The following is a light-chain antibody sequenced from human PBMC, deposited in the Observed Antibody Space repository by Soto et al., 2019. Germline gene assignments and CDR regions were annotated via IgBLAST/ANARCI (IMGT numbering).Light chain of an antibody. J-gene: IGKJ5*01. Sequence: DIQMTQSPSSLSASVGDRVTITCRASQGISTYLNWYHQKPGKAPKLLIYAASSLQSGVPSRFSGSGSETDFTLTISSLQPEDFATYYCQKSYRTPITCGQGKRLEIK. CDR2: AAS. V-gene: IGKV1-39*01. CDR3: QKSYRTPIT. CDR1: QGISTY.